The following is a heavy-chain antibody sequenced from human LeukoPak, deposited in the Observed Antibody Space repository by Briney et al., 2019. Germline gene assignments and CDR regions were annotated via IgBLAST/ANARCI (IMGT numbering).Heavy chain of an antibody. J-gene: IGHJ6*03. Sequence: SETLSLTCAVYGGSFSGYYWSWIRQPPGKGLEWIGEINHSGSTNYNPSLKSRVTISVDTSKNQFSLRLSSVTAADTAVYYCARGHYYYYYYMDVWGKGTTVTVSS. CDR3: ARGHYYYYYYMDV. CDR2: INHSGST. V-gene: IGHV4-34*01. CDR1: GGSFSGYY.